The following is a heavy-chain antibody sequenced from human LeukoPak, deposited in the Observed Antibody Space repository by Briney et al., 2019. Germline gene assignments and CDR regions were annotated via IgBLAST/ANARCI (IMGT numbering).Heavy chain of an antibody. Sequence: SRTLSLTCAVSGGSISSSNWWGWVRQPPGKGLEWIGEIYHSGSSNYNPSLKSRATISVDKSKNQFSLKLSSVTAADTAAYYCARDMVRGVFDYWGQGTLVTVSS. V-gene: IGHV4-4*02. J-gene: IGHJ4*02. CDR1: GGSISSSNW. D-gene: IGHD3-10*01. CDR3: ARDMVRGVFDY. CDR2: IYHSGSS.